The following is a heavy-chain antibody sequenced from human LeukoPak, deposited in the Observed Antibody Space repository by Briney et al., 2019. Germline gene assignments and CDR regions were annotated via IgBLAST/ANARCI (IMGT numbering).Heavy chain of an antibody. CDR1: GFTFSSYW. CDR3: ARPAFYGSGSYYAKGADY. CDR2: IKQDGSEK. V-gene: IGHV3-7*01. D-gene: IGHD3-10*01. Sequence: PGGSLRLSCAASGFTFSSYWMSWVRQAPGKGLEWVANIKQDGSEKYYVDSVKGRFTISRDNAKNSLYLQMNSLRVEDTAVYYCARPAFYGSGSYYAKGADYWGQGTLVTVSS. J-gene: IGHJ4*02.